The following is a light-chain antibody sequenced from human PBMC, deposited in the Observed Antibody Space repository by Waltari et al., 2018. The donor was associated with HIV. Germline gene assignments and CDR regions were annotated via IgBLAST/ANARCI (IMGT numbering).Light chain of an antibody. J-gene: IGLJ1*01. V-gene: IGLV1-36*01. CDR1: NSNIGNNA. CDR2: YDS. CDR3: AAWDDTLNGFV. Sequence: QSVLTQPPSVSEAPRQRVTISCSGSNSNIGNNAVIWFQQLPGKTPKHLIYYDSLVPSGVSDRFSATKSGTSASLAISGLQSEDAADYYCAAWDDTLNGFVFGTGTRVTVL.